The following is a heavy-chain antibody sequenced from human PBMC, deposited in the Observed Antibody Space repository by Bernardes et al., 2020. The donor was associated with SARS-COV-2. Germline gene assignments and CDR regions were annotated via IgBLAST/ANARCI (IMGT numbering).Heavy chain of an antibody. J-gene: IGHJ4*02. V-gene: IGHV4-38-2*01. CDR3: ARSSLGQQLPRSFDY. D-gene: IGHD6-13*01. CDR2: IYHSGST. CDR1: SYSISSGYY. Sequence: SETLSLTCVVSSYSISSGYYWGWIRQPPGKGLEWIGSIYHSGSTYYNPSLKSRVTILVDTSKNQFSLKLSSVTAADTAVYYCARSSLGQQLPRSFDYWGQGTLVTVSS.